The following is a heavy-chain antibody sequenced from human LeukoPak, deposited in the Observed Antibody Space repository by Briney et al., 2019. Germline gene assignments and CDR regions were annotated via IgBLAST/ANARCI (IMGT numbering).Heavy chain of an antibody. Sequence: SETLSLTCTVSGGSVSSGDYYWSWIRQPPGKGLEWIGYIYNSGSTYYNPSLKSRLTISEDTSKNQFSLKLSSVTAADTAVYFCARHVTTVTFFDFWGQGTLVTVSS. V-gene: IGHV4-30-4*01. D-gene: IGHD4-11*01. J-gene: IGHJ4*02. CDR1: GGSVSSGDYY. CDR2: IYNSGST. CDR3: ARHVTTVTFFDF.